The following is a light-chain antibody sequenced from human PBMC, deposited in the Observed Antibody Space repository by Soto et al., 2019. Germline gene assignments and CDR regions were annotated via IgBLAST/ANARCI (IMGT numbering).Light chain of an antibody. J-gene: IGKJ4*02. Sequence: DIQMTQSPSSVSASVGDRVTISCRASQNVNSRLAWYQQKPGRTPELLIYAASTLQSGVPSRFSGSGSGTVFTFTFSSLQPEDFATYYCQQGNSFPLTFGGGTKVDVK. V-gene: IGKV1-12*01. CDR1: QNVNSR. CDR2: AAS. CDR3: QQGNSFPLT.